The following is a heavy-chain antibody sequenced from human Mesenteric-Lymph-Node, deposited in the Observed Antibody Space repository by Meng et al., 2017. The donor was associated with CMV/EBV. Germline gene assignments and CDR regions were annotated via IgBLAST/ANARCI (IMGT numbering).Heavy chain of an antibody. CDR3: ARGPPEVLGGTFFDY. V-gene: IGHV1-2*02. CDR1: GYAFTGYY. CDR2: INPSTGGT. J-gene: IGHJ4*02. D-gene: IGHD1-26*01. Sequence: ASVKVSCKASGYAFTGYYMHWVRQAPGQGLEWMGWINPSTGGTNFAQKFQGRVTMTRDTSITTAYMELSRLRSDDTAVYYCARGPPEVLGGTFFDYWGQGTLVTVSS.